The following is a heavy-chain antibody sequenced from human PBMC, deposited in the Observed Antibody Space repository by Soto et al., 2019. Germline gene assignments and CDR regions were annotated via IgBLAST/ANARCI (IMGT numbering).Heavy chain of an antibody. CDR3: ARGFWSGYYTSGAFDI. J-gene: IGHJ3*02. D-gene: IGHD3-3*01. CDR2: ISAYNGNT. CDR1: GYTFTSYG. Sequence: ASVKVSCKASGYTFTSYGISWVRQAPGQGLEWMGWISAYNGNTNYAQKLQGRVTMTTDTSTSTAYMELRSLRSDDTAVYYCARGFWSGYYTSGAFDIWGQGTMVTVSS. V-gene: IGHV1-18*04.